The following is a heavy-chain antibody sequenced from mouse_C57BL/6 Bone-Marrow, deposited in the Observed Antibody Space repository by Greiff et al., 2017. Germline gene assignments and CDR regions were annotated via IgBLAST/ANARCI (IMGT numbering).Heavy chain of an antibody. CDR1: GYAFTNYL. D-gene: IGHD1-1*01. Sequence: QVQLQQSGAELVRPGTSVKVSCKASGYAFTNYLIEWVKQRPGQGLEWIGVINPGSGGTNYNEKFKGKATLTADKSSSTAYMQLSSLTSEDSAVYFRAREEENYYGSSPLFAYWGQGTLVTVSA. CDR2: INPGSGGT. CDR3: AREEENYYGSSPLFAY. V-gene: IGHV1-54*01. J-gene: IGHJ3*01.